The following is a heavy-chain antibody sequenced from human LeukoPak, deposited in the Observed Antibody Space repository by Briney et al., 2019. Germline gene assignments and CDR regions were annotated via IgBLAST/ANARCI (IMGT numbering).Heavy chain of an antibody. J-gene: IGHJ4*02. CDR3: ARDLREGPGDY. Sequence: PGGSLRLSCAASGFTVSSNYMSWVRQAPGKGLEWVSVIYSGGSTYYADSVKGRFTISRDNSKNTLYLQMNSLRAEDTAVYYCARDLREGPGDYWGQGTLVTVSS. CDR1: GFTVSSNY. V-gene: IGHV3-66*01. CDR2: IYSGGST.